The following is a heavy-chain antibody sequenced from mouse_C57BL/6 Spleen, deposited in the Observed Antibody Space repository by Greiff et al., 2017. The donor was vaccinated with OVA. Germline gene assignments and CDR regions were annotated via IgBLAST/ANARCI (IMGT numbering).Heavy chain of an antibody. CDR1: GFTFSSYT. CDR3: ARFTTVVAGDYFDY. CDR2: ISGGGGNT. Sequence: EVQLVESGGGLVKPGGSLKLSCAASGFTFSSYTMSWVRQTPEKRLEWVATISGGGGNTYYPDSVKGRFTISRDNAKNTLYLQMSSLRSEDTALYYCARFTTVVAGDYFDYWGQGTTLTVSS. J-gene: IGHJ2*01. D-gene: IGHD1-1*01. V-gene: IGHV5-9*01.